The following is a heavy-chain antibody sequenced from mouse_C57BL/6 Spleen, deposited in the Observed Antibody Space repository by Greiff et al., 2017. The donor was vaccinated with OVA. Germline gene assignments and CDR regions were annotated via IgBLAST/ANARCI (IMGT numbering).Heavy chain of an antibody. CDR2: IHPNSGST. CDR1: GYTFTSYW. D-gene: IGHD2-5*01. Sequence: QVQLQQPGAELVKPGASVKLSCKASGYTFTSYWMHWVKQRPGQGLEWIGMIHPNSGSTNYNEKFKSKATLTVDKSSSTAYMQLSSLTSEDSAVYYCARSEVTTSFDYWGQGTTRTVSS. V-gene: IGHV1-64*01. J-gene: IGHJ2*01. CDR3: ARSEVTTSFDY.